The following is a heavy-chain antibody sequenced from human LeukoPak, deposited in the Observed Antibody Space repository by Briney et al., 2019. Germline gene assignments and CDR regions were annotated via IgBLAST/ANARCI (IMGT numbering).Heavy chain of an antibody. D-gene: IGHD4-11*01. CDR1: GFTFSSYG. J-gene: IGHJ4*02. V-gene: IGHV3-23*01. CDR3: ARDFYSNYATPYLSLNY. CDR2: ISGSGGST. Sequence: PGGSLRLSCAASGFTFSSYGMSWVRQAPGKGLEWVSAISGSGGSTYYADSVKGRFTISRDNAKNSLYLQMNSLRAEDTAVYYCARDFYSNYATPYLSLNYWDQGTLVTVSS.